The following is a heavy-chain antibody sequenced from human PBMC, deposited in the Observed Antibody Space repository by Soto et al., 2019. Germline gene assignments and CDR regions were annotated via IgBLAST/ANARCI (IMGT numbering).Heavy chain of an antibody. CDR1: GFTFSSYS. CDR3: ARSGRVYGSGSNPNYYYYGMDV. J-gene: IGHJ6*02. D-gene: IGHD3-10*01. Sequence: GGSLRLSCAASGFTFSSYSMNWVRQAPGKGLEWVSSISSSSSYIYYADSVKGRFTISRDNAKNSLYLQMNTLRAEDTAVYYCARSGRVYGSGSNPNYYYYGMDVWGQGTTVTVSS. V-gene: IGHV3-21*01. CDR2: ISSSSSYI.